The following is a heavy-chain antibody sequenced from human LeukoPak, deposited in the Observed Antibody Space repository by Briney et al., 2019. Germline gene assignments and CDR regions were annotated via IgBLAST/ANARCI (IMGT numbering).Heavy chain of an antibody. CDR2: IYSSGST. CDR1: GGSLNSYY. D-gene: IGHD6-13*01. V-gene: IGHV4-4*07. CDR3: ARYSSSWTDAFDI. J-gene: IGHJ3*02. Sequence: SETLSLTCTVSGGSLNSYYWSWIRQPAGKGLEWIGRIYSSGSTNYNPSLQSRVTMSVDTSKNQFSLKLSSVTAADTAVYYCARYSSSWTDAFDIWGQGTMVTVSS.